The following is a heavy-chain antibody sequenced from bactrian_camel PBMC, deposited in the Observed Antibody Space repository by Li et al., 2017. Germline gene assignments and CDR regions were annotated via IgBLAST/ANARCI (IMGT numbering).Heavy chain of an antibody. Sequence: VQLVESGGALVQPGGSLRLSCAASGFTFNSYYMSWVRQAPGKGLEWVSRIYTDDGRTYYADSVKGRFTISLDNAKNTVYLQLNSLKTEDTAMYYCANVAAGYWGQGTQVTVS. CDR2: IYTDDGRT. J-gene: IGHJ6*01. V-gene: IGHV3-2*01. CDR3: ANVAAGY. CDR1: GFTFNSYY.